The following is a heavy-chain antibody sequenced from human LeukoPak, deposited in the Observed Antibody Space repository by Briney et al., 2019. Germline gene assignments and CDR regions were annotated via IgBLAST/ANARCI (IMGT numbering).Heavy chain of an antibody. CDR3: AGGGDCSGGSCPHDY. CDR2: IYYSGST. CDR1: GGSFSGYY. J-gene: IGHJ4*02. Sequence: SETLSLTCAVYGGSFSGYYWSWIRQPPGKGLEWIGYIYYSGSTNYNPSLKSRVTISVDTSKNQFSLKLSSVTAADTAVYYCAGGGDCSGGSCPHDYWGQGTLVTVSS. D-gene: IGHD2-15*01. V-gene: IGHV4-59*01.